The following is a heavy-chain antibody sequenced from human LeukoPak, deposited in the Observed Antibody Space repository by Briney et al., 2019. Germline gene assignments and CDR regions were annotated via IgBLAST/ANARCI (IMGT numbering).Heavy chain of an antibody. Sequence: ASVKVSCKASGYTFTSYGISWVRQAPGQGLEWMGWISAYNGNTNYAQKFQGRVTMTRDTSISTAYMELRGLRSDDTAVYYCARASTGYWSYWGQGTLVTVSS. J-gene: IGHJ4*02. CDR3: ARASTGYWSY. CDR1: GYTFTSYG. CDR2: ISAYNGNT. D-gene: IGHD3-9*01. V-gene: IGHV1-18*01.